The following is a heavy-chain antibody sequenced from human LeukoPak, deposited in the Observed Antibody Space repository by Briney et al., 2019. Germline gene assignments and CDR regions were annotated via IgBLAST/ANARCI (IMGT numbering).Heavy chain of an antibody. Sequence: SVKVSCKASGVTLSSYAVSLVPPAPGQGLEWMGGIIPIFGTANYPQMLQGRVKITAGESTRTAHPELSRLESAEHAEYYWSCNTYDFCSCYALSALDFWGQGTMVTVSS. CDR3: SCNTYDFCSCYALSALDF. D-gene: IGHD3-3*01. J-gene: IGHJ4*02. CDR2: IIPIFGTA. V-gene: IGHV1-69*13. CDR1: GVTLSSYA.